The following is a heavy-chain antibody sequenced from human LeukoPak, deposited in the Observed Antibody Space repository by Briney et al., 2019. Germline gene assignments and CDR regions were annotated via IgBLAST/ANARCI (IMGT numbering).Heavy chain of an antibody. J-gene: IGHJ5*02. V-gene: IGHV3-23*01. Sequence: GGSLRLSCAASGFTFSSYAMSWVRQAPGKGLEWVSAISGSGGSTYYADSVKGRFTISRDNSKNTLYLQMNSLRAEDTAVYYCAKDPTPRYNWNDVNWFDPWGQGTLVTVSS. CDR3: AKDPTPRYNWNDVNWFDP. D-gene: IGHD1-1*01. CDR1: GFTFSSYA. CDR2: ISGSGGST.